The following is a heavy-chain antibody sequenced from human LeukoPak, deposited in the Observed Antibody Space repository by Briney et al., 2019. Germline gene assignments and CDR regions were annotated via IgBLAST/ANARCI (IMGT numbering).Heavy chain of an antibody. V-gene: IGHV1-69*06. CDR3: AKTSYGGKGLYQFLFDY. Sequence: ASVKVSCKASGGTFSSYATSWARQAPGQGLEWMGGIIPIFGTANYAQKFQGRVTITADKSTTTAYMELSSLRSEDTAVYYCAKTSYGGKGLYQFLFDYWGQGTLVTVSS. J-gene: IGHJ4*02. CDR1: GGTFSSYA. CDR2: IIPIFGTA. D-gene: IGHD4-23*01.